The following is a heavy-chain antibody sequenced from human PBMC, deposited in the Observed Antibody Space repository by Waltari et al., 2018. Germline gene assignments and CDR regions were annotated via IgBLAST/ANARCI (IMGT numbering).Heavy chain of an antibody. CDR2: IYSGGST. Sequence: EVQLVESGGGLIQPGGSLRLSGAASGFTVSSTSRSWVRQAPGKGLEWVSVIYSGGSTYYANSVKGRFTISRDNSKNTLYLQMNSLRAEDTAVYYCARRGAYRPSGTFDIWGQGTMVTVSS. CDR3: ARRGAYRPSGTFDI. V-gene: IGHV3-53*01. CDR1: GFTVSSTS. D-gene: IGHD3-10*01. J-gene: IGHJ3*02.